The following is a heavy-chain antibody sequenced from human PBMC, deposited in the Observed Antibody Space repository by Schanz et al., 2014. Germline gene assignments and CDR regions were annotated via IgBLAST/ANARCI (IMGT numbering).Heavy chain of an antibody. CDR2: ISGSGVIT. J-gene: IGHJ4*02. CDR3: AKYRYSVFDFDY. D-gene: IGHD3-16*02. Sequence: EVQLVESGGGLVQPGGSLRLSCATSRFTFSTYAMSWVRQAPGKGLEWVSGISGSGVITYYEDSVKGRFTISRDNSKNTLYLQMNSLRAEDTAIYYCAKYRYSVFDFDYWGQGTLVTVSS. V-gene: IGHV3-23*04. CDR1: RFTFSTYA.